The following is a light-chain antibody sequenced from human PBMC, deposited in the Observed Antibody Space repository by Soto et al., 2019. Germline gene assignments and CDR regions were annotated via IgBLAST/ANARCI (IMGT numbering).Light chain of an antibody. CDR1: SGHNNYA. Sequence: QSVLTQSPSASASLGASVKLTCTLSSGHNNYAIAWHQQQPEKGPRYLMKVNSDGSHIKGDGIPDRFSGSSSGAERYLTISSRHSHDEADYDCLTWGTGTYVVGTGPKLTVL. CDR3: LTWGTGTYV. V-gene: IGLV4-69*01. CDR2: VNSDGSH. J-gene: IGLJ1*01.